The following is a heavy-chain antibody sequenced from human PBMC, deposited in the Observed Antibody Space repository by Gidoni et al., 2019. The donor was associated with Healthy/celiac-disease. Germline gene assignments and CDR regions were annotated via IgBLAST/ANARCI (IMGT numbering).Heavy chain of an antibody. CDR3: AREVATIIMGGLYYYYGMDV. CDR1: GYTFTSYD. J-gene: IGHJ6*02. V-gene: IGHV1-8*01. Sequence: QVQPVQSGAEVKKPGASVKVSCKASGYTFTSYDINWVRQATGQGLEWMGWMNPNSGNTGYAQKFQGRVTMTRNTSISTAYMELSSLRSEDTDVYYCAREVATIIMGGLYYYYGMDVWGQGTTVTVSS. CDR2: MNPNSGNT. D-gene: IGHD5-12*01.